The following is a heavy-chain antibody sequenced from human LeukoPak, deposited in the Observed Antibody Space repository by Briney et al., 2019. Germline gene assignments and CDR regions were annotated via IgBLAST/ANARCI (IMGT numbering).Heavy chain of an antibody. CDR3: ARVAYCAGDCHHMDS. Sequence: GGSLRLSCAASGFTFSTFAMIWVRQPPGKGLEWVSYISSSGGTMYYADSVKGRFTISRDNAKNSLYLQMNSLRAEDTAVYYCARVAYCAGDCHHMDSWGQGTLVTVSS. D-gene: IGHD2-21*02. CDR2: ISSSGGTM. V-gene: IGHV3-48*03. J-gene: IGHJ4*02. CDR1: GFTFSTFA.